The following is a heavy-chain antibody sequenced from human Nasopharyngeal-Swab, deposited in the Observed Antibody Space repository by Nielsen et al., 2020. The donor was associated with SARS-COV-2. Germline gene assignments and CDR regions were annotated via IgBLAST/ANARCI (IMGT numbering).Heavy chain of an antibody. Sequence: SETLSLTCGLNGASFSGYYWGWIRQPPGKRLEWIGDITRSGNTNYNPALKSRVIMSVATSKDEFSLKLTSVTAADTAIYFCAGVNNGGGIVPASYSFFMDVWGKGTSVAVSS. V-gene: IGHV4-34*01. CDR1: GASFSGYY. D-gene: IGHD2-2*01. J-gene: IGHJ6*03. CDR3: AGVNNGGGIVPASYSFFMDV. CDR2: ITRSGNT.